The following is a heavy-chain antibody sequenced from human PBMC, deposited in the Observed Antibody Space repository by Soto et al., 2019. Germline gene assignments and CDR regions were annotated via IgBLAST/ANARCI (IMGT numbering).Heavy chain of an antibody. CDR1: GFTFSSYA. CDR2: ISGSGGST. CDR3: ASRPSADRYYAVFDY. J-gene: IGHJ4*02. V-gene: IGHV3-23*01. D-gene: IGHD3-3*01. Sequence: EVQLLESGGGLVQPGGSLRLSCAASGFTFSSYAMSWVRQAPGKGLEWVSAISGSGGSTYHADSVKGRFTISRDNAKNSLFLQMNSLRAEDTAVYYCASRPSADRYYAVFDYWGQGALVTVSS.